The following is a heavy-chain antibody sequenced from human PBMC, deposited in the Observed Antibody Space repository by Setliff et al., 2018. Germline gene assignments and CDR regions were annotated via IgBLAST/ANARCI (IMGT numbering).Heavy chain of an antibody. Sequence: ASVKVSCKAFGYSFTNYGLNWVRQAPGQGLEWMGWISGYDDNTNYAQHLQGRVTMTTDTSTSTAYMELRSLTSADTAVYYCARAPPKIVVTVAALDYWGQGALVTVSS. CDR2: ISGYDDNT. J-gene: IGHJ4*02. V-gene: IGHV1-18*01. D-gene: IGHD2-15*01. CDR3: ARAPPKIVVTVAALDY. CDR1: GYSFTNYG.